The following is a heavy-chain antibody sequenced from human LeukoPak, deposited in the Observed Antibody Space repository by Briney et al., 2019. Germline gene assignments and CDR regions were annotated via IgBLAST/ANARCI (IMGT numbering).Heavy chain of an antibody. J-gene: IGHJ6*02. Sequence: QTLSLTCATSGDSVSSNSAAWNWISQSPSRGLEWLGRTYYRSKWYNDYAVSVKIRITINPDTSKNLFALQLNSVTPEDTAVYYCAREGRTGSTGWYYVYYYGMDVWGQGTTVTVSS. D-gene: IGHD6-19*01. V-gene: IGHV6-1*01. CDR1: GDSVSSNSAA. CDR3: AREGRTGSTGWYYVYYYGMDV. CDR2: TYYRSKWYN.